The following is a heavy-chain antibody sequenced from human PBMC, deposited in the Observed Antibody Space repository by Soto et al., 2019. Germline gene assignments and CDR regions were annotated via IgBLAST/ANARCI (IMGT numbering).Heavy chain of an antibody. D-gene: IGHD2-2*01. Sequence: WSLRLSCAASRFTFSNYVMSWVRQAPGKGLEWVSSISGSGGSTYYGDSVKGRFTISRDNSKNTLYLQMNSLRADDTALYYCVRDIVVVPAASPMGYFDYWGQGTLVTVSS. CDR1: RFTFSNYV. CDR3: VRDIVVVPAASPMGYFDY. V-gene: IGHV3-23*01. J-gene: IGHJ4*02. CDR2: ISGSGGST.